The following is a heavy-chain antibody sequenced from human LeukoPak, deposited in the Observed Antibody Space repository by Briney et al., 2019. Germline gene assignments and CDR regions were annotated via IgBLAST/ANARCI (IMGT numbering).Heavy chain of an antibody. J-gene: IGHJ4*02. CDR1: GFTFSSYG. V-gene: IGHV3-30*02. D-gene: IGHD3-10*01. Sequence: QSGGSLRLSCAASGFTFSSYGMNWVRQAPGKGLEWVAFIRYDGSNKYYADSVKGRFTISRDNSKNTLYLQMNSLRAEDTAVYYCAKDLGTLWFGELSPYWGQGTLVTVSS. CDR2: IRYDGSNK. CDR3: AKDLGTLWFGELSPY.